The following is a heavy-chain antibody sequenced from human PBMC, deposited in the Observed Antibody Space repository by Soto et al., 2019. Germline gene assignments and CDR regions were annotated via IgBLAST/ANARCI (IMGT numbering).Heavy chain of an antibody. D-gene: IGHD4-4*01. J-gene: IGHJ6*02. Sequence: GWSLRLSCAASGFTFSSYAMSWVRQAPGKGLEWVARVWYDGSSKYYVDSVKGRFTISRDNSKETVYLQMNSLRAEDKGVYYCAREIDSNYDGMDFWGQATTVTVS. CDR2: VWYDGSSK. CDR1: GFTFSSYA. V-gene: IGHV3-33*08. CDR3: AREIDSNYDGMDF.